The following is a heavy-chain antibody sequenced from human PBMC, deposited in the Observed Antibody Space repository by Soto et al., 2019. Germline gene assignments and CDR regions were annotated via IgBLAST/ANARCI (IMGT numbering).Heavy chain of an antibody. CDR3: ARDISSHF. Sequence: GGSLRLSCAASGFTFNTYSMNWVRQAPGKGLEWVSSITSGGIYIYYADSVMGRFTISRDNAKNSLYLQMNSLRAEDTAVYYCARDISSHFWGQGTLVTVSS. V-gene: IGHV3-21*01. D-gene: IGHD6-13*01. CDR1: GFTFNTYS. J-gene: IGHJ4*02. CDR2: ITSGGIYI.